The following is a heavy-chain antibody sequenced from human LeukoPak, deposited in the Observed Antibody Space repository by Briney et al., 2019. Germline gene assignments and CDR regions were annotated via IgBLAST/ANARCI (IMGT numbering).Heavy chain of an antibody. CDR2: LSPSSTTI. D-gene: IGHD6-19*01. Sequence: PGGSLRLSCAASGFNFIVYRMNWVRQAPGKGLEWLSYLSPSSTTIYYADSVKGRFTVSRDNAKNTLYLQMNSLRAEDTAVYYCARDRSRAVAGTRAFDIWGQGTMVTVSS. V-gene: IGHV3-48*01. CDR3: ARDRSRAVAGTRAFDI. J-gene: IGHJ3*02. CDR1: GFNFIVYR.